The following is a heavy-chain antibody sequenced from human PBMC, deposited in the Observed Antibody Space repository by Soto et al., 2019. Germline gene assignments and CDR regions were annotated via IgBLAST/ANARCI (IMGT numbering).Heavy chain of an antibody. CDR3: AADATAWQQMVPSDY. J-gene: IGHJ4*02. V-gene: IGHV1-58*01. CDR2: IAVGSGYT. Sequence: VKVSCKASGFTFTSSAFQWVRQARGQRLEWIGWIAVGSGYTNYAQRFQDRVTLTRGMSTATTYMELSRLTSEDTAIYYCAADATAWQQMVPSDYWGQGTLVTVSS. D-gene: IGHD2-8*01. CDR1: GFTFTSSA.